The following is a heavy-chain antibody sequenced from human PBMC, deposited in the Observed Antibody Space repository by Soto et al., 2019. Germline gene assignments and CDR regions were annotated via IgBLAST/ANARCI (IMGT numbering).Heavy chain of an antibody. CDR2: VRGSGGTT. D-gene: IGHD6-19*01. Sequence: EVQLLDSGGGLVQPGGSLRLSCAASGFTFSSSAMSWVRQAPGKGLEWVSAVRGSGGTTYYADYVRGRFTISRDNSKNTLYLQMNSLRAEDTAIYFCARCTVDTIVTSGWCHYLDPWGQGTLVTVSS. CDR3: ARCTVDTIVTSGWCHYLDP. CDR1: GFTFSSSA. V-gene: IGHV3-23*01. J-gene: IGHJ5*02.